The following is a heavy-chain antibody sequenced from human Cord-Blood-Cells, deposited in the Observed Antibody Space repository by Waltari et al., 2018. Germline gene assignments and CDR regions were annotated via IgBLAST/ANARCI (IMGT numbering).Heavy chain of an antibody. D-gene: IGHD6-6*01. CDR3: ARGAIAARQTHDAFDI. J-gene: IGHJ3*02. CDR1: GGSFSGYY. Sequence: QVQLQQWGAGLLKPSETLSLTCAVYGGSFSGYYWSWIRQPPGKGLEWIGEINHRGSTNYNPSLKSRVTISVDTSKNQFSLKLSSVTAADTAVYYCARGAIAARQTHDAFDIWGQGTMVTVSS. V-gene: IGHV4-34*01. CDR2: INHRGST.